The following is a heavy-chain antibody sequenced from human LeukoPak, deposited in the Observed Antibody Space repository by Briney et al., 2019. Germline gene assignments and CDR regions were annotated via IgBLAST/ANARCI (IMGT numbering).Heavy chain of an antibody. CDR1: GGTFSSYA. D-gene: IGHD2-2*01. CDR2: IIPIFGTA. V-gene: IGHV1-69*05. Sequence: GASVKVSCKASGGTFSSYAISWVRQAPGQGLEWMGGIIPIFGTANYAQKFQGRVTITTDESTSTAYMELSSLRSEDTAVYYCAAVGCSSTSCYFAFDYWGQGTLVTVSS. J-gene: IGHJ4*02. CDR3: AAVGCSSTSCYFAFDY.